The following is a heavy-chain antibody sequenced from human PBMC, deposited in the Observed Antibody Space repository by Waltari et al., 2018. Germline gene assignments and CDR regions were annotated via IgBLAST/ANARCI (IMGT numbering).Heavy chain of an antibody. CDR2: IYGNSAST. Sequence: QVQLQESGPGLVKPSETLSLTCAVSGGSISDSYYWNWIRQPPGKGLEWIGNIYGNSASTYYNPSLKSRVTSSKDTSKNQFFLKLSSVTAADTAVYDCAIQNNFWSGYYTYFDYWGQGVLVTVSS. D-gene: IGHD3-3*01. CDR1: GGSISDSYY. J-gene: IGHJ4*02. CDR3: AIQNNFWSGYYTYFDY. V-gene: IGHV4-38-2*01.